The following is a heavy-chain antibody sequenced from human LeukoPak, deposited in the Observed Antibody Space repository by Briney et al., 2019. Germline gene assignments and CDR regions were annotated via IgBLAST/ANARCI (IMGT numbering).Heavy chain of an antibody. Sequence: GTSLRLSCAASGFTFSISAMHWVRQAPGKGLEYVSAISDSGGSTYYADSVKGRFTISRDNSKNTLYLQMSSLRAEDTAVYFCVRGYSFGPYGMDVWGQGTTVTVSS. V-gene: IGHV3-64D*09. J-gene: IGHJ6*02. CDR1: GFTFSISA. D-gene: IGHD2-15*01. CDR3: VRGYSFGPYGMDV. CDR2: ISDSGGST.